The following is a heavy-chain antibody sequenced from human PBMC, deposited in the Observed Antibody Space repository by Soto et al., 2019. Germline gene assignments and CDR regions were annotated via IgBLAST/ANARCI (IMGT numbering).Heavy chain of an antibody. CDR1: GYTFTGYY. CDR3: VRGGLGIAARPPWFDP. V-gene: IGHV1-2*04. J-gene: IGHJ5*02. Sequence: ASVKVSCKASGYTFTGYYMHWVRQAPGQGLEWMGWINPNSGGTNYAQKFQGWVTMTRDTSISTAYMELSRLRSDDTAVYYCVRGGLGIAARPPWFDPWGQGTLVTVSS. D-gene: IGHD6-6*01. CDR2: INPNSGGT.